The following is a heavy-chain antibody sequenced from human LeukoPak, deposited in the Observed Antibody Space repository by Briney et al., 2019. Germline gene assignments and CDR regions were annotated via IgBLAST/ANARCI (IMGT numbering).Heavy chain of an antibody. V-gene: IGHV4-39*07. CDR2: VYYTGGT. D-gene: IGHD1-26*01. Sequence: SETLSLTCTVSGGSISSGTYFWGWIRQSPGKGLEWIGSVYYTGGTYYNPSLKSRVSISVDKSKNQFSLKLSSVTAADTAVYYCARKAWDRPPYFDYFGQGTLVNASS. CDR3: ARKAWDRPPYFDY. J-gene: IGHJ4*02. CDR1: GGSISSGTYF.